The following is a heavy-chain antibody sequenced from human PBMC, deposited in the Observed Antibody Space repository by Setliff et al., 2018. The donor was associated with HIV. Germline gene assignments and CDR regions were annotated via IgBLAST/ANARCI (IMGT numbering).Heavy chain of an antibody. CDR2: IYYSGST. D-gene: IGHD3-10*01. J-gene: IGHJ1*01. Sequence: SETLSLTCTVSGGSISSSSYYWGWVRQPPGKGLEWIGSIYYSGSTYYNPSLKSRVTMSIDTSQNQFSLKLTSVTATDTAVYYCATDGGLWFGRHSYLQNWGQGTLVTVSS. V-gene: IGHV4-39*02. CDR3: ATDGGLWFGRHSYLQN. CDR1: GGSISSSSYY.